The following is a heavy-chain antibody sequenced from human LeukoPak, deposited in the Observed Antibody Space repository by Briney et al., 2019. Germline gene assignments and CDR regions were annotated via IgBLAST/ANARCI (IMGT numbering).Heavy chain of an antibody. Sequence: ASVKVSCKASGYIFTDDYMHWVRQAPGQGLEWMGWINPNSGGTNYAQTFQGRVTMTRDTSTSTAYMELRSLRSDDTAVYYCARGQLGTIDYWGQGTLVTVSS. V-gene: IGHV1-2*02. D-gene: IGHD2-2*01. CDR3: ARGQLGTIDY. CDR2: INPNSGGT. J-gene: IGHJ4*02. CDR1: GYIFTDDY.